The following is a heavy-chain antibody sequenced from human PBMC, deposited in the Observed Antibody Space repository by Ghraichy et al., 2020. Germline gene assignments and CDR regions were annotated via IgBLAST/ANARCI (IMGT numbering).Heavy chain of an antibody. Sequence: GGSLRLSCAASGFTFSNYAMSWVRQAPGKGLEWISSISGSGGNTYSADSVQGRFTISRDKSKTTLYLQMNSLRAEDTAIYYCAKDQGDSGYYSTDYWGQGTLVTVSS. D-gene: IGHD3-22*01. V-gene: IGHV3-23*01. CDR3: AKDQGDSGYYSTDY. J-gene: IGHJ4*02. CDR2: ISGSGGNT. CDR1: GFTFSNYA.